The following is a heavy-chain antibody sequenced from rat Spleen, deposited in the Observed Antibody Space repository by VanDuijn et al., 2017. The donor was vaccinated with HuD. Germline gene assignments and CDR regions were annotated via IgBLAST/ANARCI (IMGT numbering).Heavy chain of an antibody. D-gene: IGHD1-5*01. Sequence: EVQLVESGGGLVQPGRSMKLSCAASGLSFSNYDMAWVRQAPTKGLEWVATISYDGSRTFYRDSVKGRFTVSRDNAKSTLYLQMDSLRSEDTATYYCARRVGTTHSFDYWGQGVMVTVSS. CDR2: ISYDGSRT. V-gene: IGHV5-29*01. CDR3: ARRVGTTHSFDY. J-gene: IGHJ2*01. CDR1: GLSFSNYD.